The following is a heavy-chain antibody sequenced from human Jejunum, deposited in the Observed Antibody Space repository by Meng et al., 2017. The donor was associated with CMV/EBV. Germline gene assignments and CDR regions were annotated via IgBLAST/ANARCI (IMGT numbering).Heavy chain of an antibody. CDR2: ITSTSPYG. CDR3: AKDNGEVEWHTYYHYGLDV. J-gene: IGHJ6*02. D-gene: IGHD1-26*01. CDR1: YA. Sequence: YAINWVRQAPGRGLEWVSSITSTSPYGNYADSVKGRFTISRDNSKNTLYVQMSSLRVEDSAVYYCAKDNGEVEWHTYYHYGLDVWGQGTTVTVSS. V-gene: IGHV3-23*01.